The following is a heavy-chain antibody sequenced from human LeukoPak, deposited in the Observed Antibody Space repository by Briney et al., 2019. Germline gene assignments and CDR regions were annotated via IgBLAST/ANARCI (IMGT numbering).Heavy chain of an antibody. Sequence: SETLSLTCAVYGGSFSGYYWSWIRQPPGKGLECIGEINHSGSTNYNPSLKSRVTISVDTSKNQFSLKLSSVTAADTAVYYCARPSSMVRGQTGYFDYWGQGTLVTVSS. CDR2: INHSGST. V-gene: IGHV4-34*01. CDR1: GGSFSGYY. CDR3: ARPSSMVRGQTGYFDY. J-gene: IGHJ4*02. D-gene: IGHD3-10*01.